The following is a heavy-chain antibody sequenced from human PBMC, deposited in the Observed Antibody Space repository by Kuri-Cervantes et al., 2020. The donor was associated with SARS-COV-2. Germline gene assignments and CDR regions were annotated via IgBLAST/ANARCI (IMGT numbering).Heavy chain of an antibody. Sequence: SVKVSCKASGGTFSSYAISWVRQAPGQGLDWMGGIIPIFGTANYAQKFQGRVTITADESTSTAYMELSSLRSEDTAVYYCASVLNYYDSSGYYRPFWFDPWGQGTLVTVSS. J-gene: IGHJ5*02. D-gene: IGHD3-22*01. CDR2: IIPIFGTA. CDR3: ASVLNYYDSSGYYRPFWFDP. CDR1: GGTFSSYA. V-gene: IGHV1-69*13.